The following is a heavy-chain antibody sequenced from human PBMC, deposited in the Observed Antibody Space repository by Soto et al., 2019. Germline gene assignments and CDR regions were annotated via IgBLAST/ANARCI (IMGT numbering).Heavy chain of an antibody. CDR1: GGSFSGYY. CDR3: ARGLGITMVRDLNYFDY. J-gene: IGHJ4*02. V-gene: IGHV4-34*01. CDR2: INHSGST. D-gene: IGHD3-10*01. Sequence: NPSETLSLTCAVYGGSFSGYYWSWIRQPPGKGLEWIGEINHSGSTNYNPSLKSRVTISVDTSKNQFSLKLSSVTAADTAVYYCARGLGITMVRDLNYFDYWGQGTLVTVSS.